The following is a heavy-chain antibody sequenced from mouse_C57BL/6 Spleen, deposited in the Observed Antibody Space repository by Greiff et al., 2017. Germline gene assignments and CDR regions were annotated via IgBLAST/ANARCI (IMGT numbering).Heavy chain of an antibody. CDR2: ISNLAYST. V-gene: IGHV5-15*01. CDR1: GFTFSDYG. CDR3: ARLTTVVAFDY. J-gene: IGHJ2*01. Sequence: EVQGVESGRGLVQPGASLKLSCAASGFTFSDYGMAWVRQAPRKGLEWVAFISNLAYSTYYADTVTGRVTISRENAKNTLYLEMSSLRSEDTAMYYCARLTTVVAFDYWGQGTTLTVSS. D-gene: IGHD1-1*01.